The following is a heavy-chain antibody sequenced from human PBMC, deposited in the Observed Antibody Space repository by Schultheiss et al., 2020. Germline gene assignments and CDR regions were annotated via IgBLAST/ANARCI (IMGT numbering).Heavy chain of an antibody. CDR1: GGSISSYY. J-gene: IGHJ4*02. D-gene: IGHD3-22*01. CDR2: IYYSGST. Sequence: SETLSLTCTVSGGSISSYYWSWIRQPPGKGLEWIGYIYYSGSTYYNPSLKSRVTISVDTSKNQFSLKLSSVTAADTAVYYCARGRGDDYYDSSGYPYYFDYWGQGTLVTVSS. V-gene: IGHV4-59*08. CDR3: ARGRGDDYYDSSGYPYYFDY.